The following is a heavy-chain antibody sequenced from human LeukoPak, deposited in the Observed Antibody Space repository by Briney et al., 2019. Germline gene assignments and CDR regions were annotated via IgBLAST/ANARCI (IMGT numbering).Heavy chain of an antibody. D-gene: IGHD3-22*01. V-gene: IGHV1-18*01. CDR1: GYTFTSYG. Sequence: ASVKVSCKASGYTFTSYGITWVRQAPGQGLEWMGWISVYNGKTNYAQKLQGRVTLTTDTSTSTAYMELRSLRSDDTAVYYCARLADDSSGYTFTGGAEYFQHWGQGTLVTVSS. CDR3: ARLADDSSGYTFTGGAEYFQH. J-gene: IGHJ1*01. CDR2: ISVYNGKT.